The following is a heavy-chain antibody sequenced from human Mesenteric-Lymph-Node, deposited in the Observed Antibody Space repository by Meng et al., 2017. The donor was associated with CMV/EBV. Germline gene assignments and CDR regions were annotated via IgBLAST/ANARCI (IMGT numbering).Heavy chain of an antibody. CDR2: VSWDGGST. Sequence: GESLKISCAASGFTFDDYAMYWVRQAPGKGLEWVSVVSWDGGSTYYADSVKGRFTISRDNSKKSLYLQMNSLRAEDTALYYCAKDTERFVYYGMDVWGLGTTVTVSS. CDR3: AKDTERFVYYGMDV. V-gene: IGHV3-43D*03. J-gene: IGHJ6*02. CDR1: GFTFDDYA.